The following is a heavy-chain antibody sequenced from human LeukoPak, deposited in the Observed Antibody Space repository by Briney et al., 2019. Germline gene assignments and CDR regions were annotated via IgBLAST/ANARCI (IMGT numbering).Heavy chain of an antibody. CDR1: GYTLTELS. D-gene: IGHD6-13*01. Sequence: ASVKVSCKVSGYTLTELSTHWVRQAPGKGLEWMGGFDPEDGETIYAQKFQGRVTMTEDTSTDTAYMELSSLRSEDTAVYYRATGPGVMYSSSWSYWGQGTLVTVSS. J-gene: IGHJ4*02. V-gene: IGHV1-24*01. CDR2: FDPEDGET. CDR3: ATGPGVMYSSSWSY.